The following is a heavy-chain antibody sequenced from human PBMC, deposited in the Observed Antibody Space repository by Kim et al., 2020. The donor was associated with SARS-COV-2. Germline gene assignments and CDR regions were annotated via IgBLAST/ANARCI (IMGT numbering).Heavy chain of an antibody. CDR1: GGTFSSYA. V-gene: IGHV1-69*13. D-gene: IGHD1-26*01. J-gene: IGHJ2*01. CDR3: ARPRYRDWYFDL. CDR2: IIPIFGTA. Sequence: SVKVSCKASGGTFSSYAISWVRQAPGQGLEWMGGIIPIFGTANYAQKFQGRVTITADESTSTAYMELSSLRSEDTAVYYCARPRYRDWYFDLWGRGTLVTVSS.